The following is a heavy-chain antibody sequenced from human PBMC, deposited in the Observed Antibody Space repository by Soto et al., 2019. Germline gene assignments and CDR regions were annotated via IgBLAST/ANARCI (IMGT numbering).Heavy chain of an antibody. CDR2: ISYDGSNK. Sequence: SLRLSCAASGFTFSSYGMHWVRQAPGKGLEWVAVISYDGSNKYYADSVKGRFTISRDNSKNTLYLQMNSLRAEDTAVYYCAKDLVRITIFGVVPKYGMDVWGQGTTVTVSS. J-gene: IGHJ6*02. CDR3: AKDLVRITIFGVVPKYGMDV. V-gene: IGHV3-30*18. D-gene: IGHD3-3*01. CDR1: GFTFSSYG.